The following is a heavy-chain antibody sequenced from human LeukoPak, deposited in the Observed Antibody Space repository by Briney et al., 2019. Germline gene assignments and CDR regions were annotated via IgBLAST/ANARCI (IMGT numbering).Heavy chain of an antibody. V-gene: IGHV4-34*01. CDR2: INHSGST. Sequence: SETLSLTCAVYGGSFSGYYWSWIRQPPGKGLEWIGEINHSGSTNYNPSLKSRVTISVDTSKNQFSLKLSSVTAADTAVYYCAREEGAPGDYYYGMDVWGQGTTVTVSS. CDR1: GGSFSGYY. J-gene: IGHJ6*02. D-gene: IGHD1-26*01. CDR3: AREEGAPGDYYYGMDV.